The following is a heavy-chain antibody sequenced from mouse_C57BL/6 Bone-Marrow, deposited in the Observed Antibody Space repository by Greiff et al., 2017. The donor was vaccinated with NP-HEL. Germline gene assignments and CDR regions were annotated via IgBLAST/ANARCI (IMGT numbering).Heavy chain of an antibody. CDR3: ASSSSGYVDLDY. CDR1: GFTFSSYT. V-gene: IGHV5-9*01. Sequence: DVKLVESGGGLVKPGGSLKLSCAASGFTFSSYTMSWVRQTPEKRLEWVATISGGGGNTYYPDSVKGRFTIARDNAKNTLSLQMRSLRSETTAFYYCASSSSGYVDLDYWGQGTTLTVSS. J-gene: IGHJ2*01. CDR2: ISGGGGNT. D-gene: IGHD3-2*02.